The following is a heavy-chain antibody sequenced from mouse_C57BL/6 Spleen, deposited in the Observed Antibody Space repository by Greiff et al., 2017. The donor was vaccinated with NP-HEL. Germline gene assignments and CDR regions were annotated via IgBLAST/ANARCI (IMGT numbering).Heavy chain of an antibody. D-gene: IGHD4-1*01. Sequence: LVESGAELASPGASVTLSCKASGYTFTDHIMNWVKKRPGQGLEWIGRIYPVSGETNYNQKFMGKATFSVDRSSSTVYMVLNSLTSEDPAVYDCGREGNWDEGFAYWGQGTLVTVSA. CDR1: GYTFTDHI. V-gene: IGHV1-11*01. J-gene: IGHJ3*01. CDR3: GREGNWDEGFAY. CDR2: IYPVSGET.